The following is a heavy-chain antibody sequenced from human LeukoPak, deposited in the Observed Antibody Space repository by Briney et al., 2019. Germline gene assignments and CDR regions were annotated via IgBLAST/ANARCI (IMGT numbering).Heavy chain of an antibody. CDR2: ISSSGSTI. CDR3: ARATTYDILTGYSDY. D-gene: IGHD3-9*01. CDR1: GFTFSSYE. V-gene: IGHV3-48*03. Sequence: GGSLRLSCAASGFTFSSYEMNWVRQAPGKGLEWVSYISSSGSTIYYADSVKGRFTISRDNAKNSLYLQMNSLRAEDTAVYYCARATTYDILTGYSDYWGHGTLVTVSS. J-gene: IGHJ4*01.